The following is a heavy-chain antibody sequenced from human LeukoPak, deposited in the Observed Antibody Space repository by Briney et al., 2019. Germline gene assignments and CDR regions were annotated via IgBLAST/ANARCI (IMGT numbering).Heavy chain of an antibody. CDR1: GYTYTGYY. CDR3: ARELYSYYGMDV. V-gene: IGHV1-2*02. J-gene: IGHJ6*02. CDR2: INPNSGGT. Sequence: GASVKVSCMASGYTYTGYYMHWVRQAPGQGLEWMGWINPNSGGTNYAQKFQGRVTMTRDTSISTAYMELSRLRSDDTAVYYCARELYSYYGMDVWGQGTTVTVSS.